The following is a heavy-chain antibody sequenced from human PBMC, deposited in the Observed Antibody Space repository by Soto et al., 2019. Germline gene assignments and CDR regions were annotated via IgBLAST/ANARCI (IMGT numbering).Heavy chain of an antibody. V-gene: IGHV3-20*04. J-gene: IGHJ4*01. CDR3: VRAPEQRPIDF. Sequence: PGGSLRLSCAASGFTFDDYGMSWVRQAPGKGLEWVSGINWNGGSTGYADSVKGRFTISRDNAKNSLYLQMDSLRAEDTAVYYCVRAPEQRPIDFWGHGSLVNVSS. D-gene: IGHD6-19*01. CDR1: GFTFDDYG. CDR2: INWNGGST.